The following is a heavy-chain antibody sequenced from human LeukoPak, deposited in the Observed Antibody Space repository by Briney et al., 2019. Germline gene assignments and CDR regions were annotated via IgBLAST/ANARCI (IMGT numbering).Heavy chain of an antibody. Sequence: GGSLRLSCAASGFTFSSYSMNWVRQAPGKGLEWVAVIWYDGSNKNYADSVKGRFTISRDNSKNTLYLQMNSLRDEDTAVYYCAREDHSKGDYWGQGTLVTVSS. D-gene: IGHD2/OR15-2a*01. CDR2: IWYDGSNK. CDR1: GFTFSSYS. CDR3: AREDHSKGDY. V-gene: IGHV3-33*08. J-gene: IGHJ4*02.